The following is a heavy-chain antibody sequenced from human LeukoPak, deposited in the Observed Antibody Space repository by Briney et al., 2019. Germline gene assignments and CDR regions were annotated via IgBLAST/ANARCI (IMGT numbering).Heavy chain of an antibody. J-gene: IGHJ4*02. Sequence: GGTLRLSCAASGFTFSSSWMHWVRQAPGKGLVWVSHINSDGSNTKYADSVKGRFTISRDNAKNTLSLQMNSLRAEDTAVYYCARGSPLGGNWGQGTLVTVSS. CDR1: GFTFSSSW. CDR2: INSDGSNT. CDR3: ARGSPLGGN. V-gene: IGHV3-74*03.